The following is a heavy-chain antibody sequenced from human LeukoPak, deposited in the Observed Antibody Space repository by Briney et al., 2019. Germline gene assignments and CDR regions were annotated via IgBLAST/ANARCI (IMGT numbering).Heavy chain of an antibody. CDR1: GYTFTAYY. J-gene: IGHJ3*02. V-gene: IGHV1-2*02. CDR2: LNPNSGVT. D-gene: IGHD4-17*01. CDR3: ARDRGAPDAFDI. Sequence: ASVTVSCKASGYTFTAYYIYWVRQGPRQGLEWMGWLNPNSGVTRYAQKFQGRVTVTRDSSNSTAYMELSSLTSDDTAVYCCARDRGAPDAFDIWGQGTLVTVSS.